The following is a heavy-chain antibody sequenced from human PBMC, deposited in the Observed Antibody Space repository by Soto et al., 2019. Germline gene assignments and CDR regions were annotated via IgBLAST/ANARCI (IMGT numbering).Heavy chain of an antibody. CDR1: GFTFSSYG. Sequence: GGSLRLSCGASGFTFSSYGMHWVRQAPGKGLEWVAVISYDGSNKYYADSVKGRFTISRDNSKNTLYLQMNSLRAEDTAVYYCTKDLSGHSSGWYLGQAFDYWGQGTLVTVS. V-gene: IGHV3-30*18. CDR2: ISYDGSNK. CDR3: TKDLSGHSSGWYLGQAFDY. J-gene: IGHJ4*02. D-gene: IGHD6-19*01.